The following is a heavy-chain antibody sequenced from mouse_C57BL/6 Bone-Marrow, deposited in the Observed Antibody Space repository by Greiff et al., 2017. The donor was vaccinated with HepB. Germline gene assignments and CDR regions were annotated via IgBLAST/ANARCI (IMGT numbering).Heavy chain of an antibody. CDR1: GFTFSSYG. D-gene: IGHD1-1*01. J-gene: IGHJ2*01. CDR3: ARRDYGSSYGY. V-gene: IGHV5-6*02. Sequence: EVMLVESGGDLVKPGGSLKLSCAASGFTFSSYGMSWVRQTPDKRLEWVATISSGGSYTYYPDSVKGRFTISRDNAKNTLYLQMSSLKSEDTAMYYCARRDYGSSYGYWGQGTTLTVSS. CDR2: ISSGGSYT.